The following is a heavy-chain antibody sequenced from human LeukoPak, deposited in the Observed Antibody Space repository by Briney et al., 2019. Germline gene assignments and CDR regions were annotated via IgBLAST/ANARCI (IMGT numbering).Heavy chain of an antibody. CDR1: GYSFTSYW. J-gene: IGHJ3*02. CDR2: IYPGDSDT. D-gene: IGHD3-22*01. CDR3: ARPIPLDYYDSSGPQAHAFDI. V-gene: IGHV5-51*01. Sequence: GESLKISCKGSGYSFTSYWIGWVRQMPGKGLEWMGIIYPGDSDTRYSPSFQGQVTISADKSISTAYLQWSSLKASDTAMYYCARPIPLDYYDSSGPQAHAFDIWGQGTMVTVSS.